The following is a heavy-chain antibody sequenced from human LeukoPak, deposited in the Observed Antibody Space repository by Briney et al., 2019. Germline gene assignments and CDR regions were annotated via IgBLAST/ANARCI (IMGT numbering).Heavy chain of an antibody. V-gene: IGHV4-59*01. CDR1: GGSISTYY. Sequence: SETLSPTCTVSGGSISTYYWTWIRQPPGKGLEWIGYIYYSGSTNYNPSLKSRVTISLDTSKNQFSLKLSSVTAADTAVYYCARDPGYCSGSTCYSAPRFDYWGQGALVTVSS. D-gene: IGHD2-15*01. CDR2: IYYSGST. CDR3: ARDPGYCSGSTCYSAPRFDY. J-gene: IGHJ4*02.